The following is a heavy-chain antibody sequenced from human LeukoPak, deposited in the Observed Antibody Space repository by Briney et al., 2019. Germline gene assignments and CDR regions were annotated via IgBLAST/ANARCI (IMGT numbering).Heavy chain of an antibody. Sequence: PGGSLRLSCAASGLTFSNYAMNWVRQAPGKGLEWVSYMSSGGDTIYYADSVKGRFTISRDNAKNSLYLQMNSLRAEDTAVYYCVKDRNRVTMPRGRFDFWGPGTLVTVSS. CDR2: MSSGGDTI. CDR3: VKDRNRVTMPRGRFDF. D-gene: IGHD3-10*01. CDR1: GLTFSNYA. J-gene: IGHJ4*02. V-gene: IGHV3-48*04.